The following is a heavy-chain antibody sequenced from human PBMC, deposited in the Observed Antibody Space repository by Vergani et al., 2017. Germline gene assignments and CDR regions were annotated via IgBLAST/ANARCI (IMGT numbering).Heavy chain of an antibody. D-gene: IGHD6-13*01. V-gene: IGHV3-23*04. Sequence: EVQLVESGGGLVKPGGSLRLSCAASGFTFIMHAMSWVRQAPGKGLEWVSTLSASDRRTHYADSVKGRFTISRDNSKNTLFLHMNSLRPEDTAVYYCAKDHGSSWYRLTGYWSQGTLVTVSS. CDR3: AKDHGSSWYRLTGY. CDR1: GFTFIMHA. CDR2: LSASDRRT. J-gene: IGHJ4*02.